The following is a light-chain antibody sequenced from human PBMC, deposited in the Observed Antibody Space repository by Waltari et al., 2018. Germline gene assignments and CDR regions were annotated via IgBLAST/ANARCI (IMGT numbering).Light chain of an antibody. CDR2: KAS. Sequence: DIQMTQSPSSLSASVGDKVTITCRASQSISTWLAWFQLKPGEAPKLLIYKASNLESGVPSRFSGSGSGTEFTLTISSLQPDDFATYYCQQYGSSSRTFGQGTKVEL. V-gene: IGKV1-5*03. CDR3: QQYGSSSRT. CDR1: QSISTW. J-gene: IGKJ1*01.